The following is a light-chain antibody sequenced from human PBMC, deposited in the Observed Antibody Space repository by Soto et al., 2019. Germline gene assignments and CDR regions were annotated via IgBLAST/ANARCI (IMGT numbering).Light chain of an antibody. V-gene: IGKV3-11*01. CDR1: QSFRGL. CDR2: DAY. CDR3: QQRHMWPIT. J-gene: IGKJ5*01. Sequence: EVVLTQSPVTLSLSPGERATLSCRASQSFRGLLAWYQQKPGQAPRLLIYDAYNRATGIPPRFSGSGSGTDSTLTIRSLEPEDSAVYYCQQRHMWPITFGQGTRLEIK.